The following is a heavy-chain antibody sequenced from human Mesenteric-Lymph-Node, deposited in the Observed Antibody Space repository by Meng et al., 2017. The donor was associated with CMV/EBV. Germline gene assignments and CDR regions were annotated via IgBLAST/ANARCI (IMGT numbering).Heavy chain of an antibody. Sequence: GESLKISCAASGFSFSTYTMNWVRQAPGKGLKWVSSISPSSSYIYYADSVKVRFTISRDNAKNSLYLQMNSLRAEDTAVYYCARVVWDSSSRLIDFWGQGVLVTVSS. V-gene: IGHV3-21*01. CDR2: ISPSSSYI. CDR1: GFSFSTYT. CDR3: ARVVWDSSSRLIDF. D-gene: IGHD6-13*01. J-gene: IGHJ4*02.